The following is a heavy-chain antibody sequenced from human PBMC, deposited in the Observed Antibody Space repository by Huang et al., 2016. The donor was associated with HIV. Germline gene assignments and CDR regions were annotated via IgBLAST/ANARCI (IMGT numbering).Heavy chain of an antibody. CDR3: ARDRDFYDSSGYWGFNYFDY. CDR2: INPSDGST. D-gene: IGHD3-22*01. CDR1: GYAFTSYY. J-gene: IGHJ4*02. V-gene: IGHV1-46*01. Sequence: QVQLVQSGAEVKKPGASVKVSCKASGYAFTSYYMHVVRQAPGQGLEWMGIINPSDGSTSYAKKFQGRVTTTRDTSTNTVFMELSSLRSEDTAVYYCARDRDFYDSSGYWGFNYFDYWGQGTLVTVSS.